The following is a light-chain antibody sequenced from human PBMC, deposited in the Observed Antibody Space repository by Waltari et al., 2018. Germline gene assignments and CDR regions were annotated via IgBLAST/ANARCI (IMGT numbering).Light chain of an antibody. CDR1: AMGTSR. Sequence: SYVLTQPPSVSVAPGKTARIPCGGNAMGTSRVHWYQQKPGQAPVLVVFDDSARPSGIPERFSGSNSANTATLTISRVEAGDEADYYCHVWDTRTDHVVFGGGTKLTVL. CDR2: DDS. V-gene: IGLV3-21*03. CDR3: HVWDTRTDHVV. J-gene: IGLJ2*01.